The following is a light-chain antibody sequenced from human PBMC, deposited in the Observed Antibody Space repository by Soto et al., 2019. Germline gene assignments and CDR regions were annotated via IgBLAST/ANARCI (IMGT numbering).Light chain of an antibody. CDR1: QSVGST. CDR2: DAS. V-gene: IGKV3-15*01. Sequence: EIVMTQSPATLSVSPGERATLSCRASQSVGSTLAWYQQKVGQVPRLLIYDASARATGIPARFSGSGYGTEFTLTISSLQSEDFAVYYCQQYNDWPETFGQGTKV. CDR3: QQYNDWPET. J-gene: IGKJ1*01.